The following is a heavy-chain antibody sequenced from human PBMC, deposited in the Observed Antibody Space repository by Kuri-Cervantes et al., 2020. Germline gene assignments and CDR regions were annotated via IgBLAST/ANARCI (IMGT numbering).Heavy chain of an antibody. CDR2: ISSSSSYI. Sequence: GGFLRLSCAASGFSFSSYWMNWVRQAPGKGLEWVSSISSSSSYIYYADSVKGRFTISRDNAKNSLYLQMNSLRAEDTAVYYCARGRDYDYIWGSYRPRDAFDIWGQGTMVTDSS. V-gene: IGHV3-21*01. CDR3: ARGRDYDYIWGSYRPRDAFDI. CDR1: GFSFSSYW. J-gene: IGHJ3*02. D-gene: IGHD3-16*02.